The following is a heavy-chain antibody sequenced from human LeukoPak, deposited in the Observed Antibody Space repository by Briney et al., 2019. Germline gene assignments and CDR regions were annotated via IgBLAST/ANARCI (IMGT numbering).Heavy chain of an antibody. CDR2: IYYSGST. D-gene: IGHD3-10*01. CDR3: ARRGSGRYNWFDP. CDR1: GYSISSSNW. Sequence: SDTLSLTCAVSGYSISSSNWWGWIRRPPGKGLEWIGYIYYSGSTYYNASLKSRVTLSVDTSKNQFSLKLNSVTAVDTAVYYCARRGSGRYNWFDPRGQGTLVTVSS. J-gene: IGHJ5*02. V-gene: IGHV4-28*01.